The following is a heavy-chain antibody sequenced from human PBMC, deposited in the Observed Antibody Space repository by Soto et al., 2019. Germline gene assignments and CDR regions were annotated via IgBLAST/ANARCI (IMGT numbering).Heavy chain of an antibody. Sequence: QTLSLTCAISGVSVSSNSAAWNWIRQSPSRGLEWLGRTYYRSKWYNDYAVSVKSRITINPDTSKNQFSLQLNSVTPEDTAVYYRARARRPVAGEAFDIWGQGTMVTVSS. CDR1: GVSVSSNSAA. V-gene: IGHV6-1*01. CDR2: TYYRSKWYN. D-gene: IGHD6-19*01. J-gene: IGHJ3*02. CDR3: ARARRPVAGEAFDI.